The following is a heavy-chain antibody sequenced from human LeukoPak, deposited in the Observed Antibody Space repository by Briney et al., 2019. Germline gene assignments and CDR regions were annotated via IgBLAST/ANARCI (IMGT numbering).Heavy chain of an antibody. CDR3: ARDQVVVVPAARTYYYYGMDV. CDR2: ISAYNGNT. Sequence: ASVKVSCKASGYTFTSYGISWVRQAPGQELEWMGWISAYNGNTNYAQKLQGRVTMTTDTSTSTAYMELRSLRSDDTAVYYCARDQVVVVPAARTYYYYGMDVWGQGTTVTVSS. CDR1: GYTFTSYG. V-gene: IGHV1-18*01. D-gene: IGHD2-2*01. J-gene: IGHJ6*02.